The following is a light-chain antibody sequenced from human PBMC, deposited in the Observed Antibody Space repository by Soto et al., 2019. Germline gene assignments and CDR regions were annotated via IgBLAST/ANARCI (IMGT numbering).Light chain of an antibody. CDR1: QSVTSNY. Sequence: EGELMQSPGTVSLSPGERATLSCRASQSVTSNYLAWYQQKPGQAPRLLIYAASSRATGIPDRFSGSGSGTDFTLSISRLEPEDFAVYYCHQYGSSITWTFGQGTKVEIK. J-gene: IGKJ1*01. CDR3: HQYGSSITWT. V-gene: IGKV3-20*01. CDR2: AAS.